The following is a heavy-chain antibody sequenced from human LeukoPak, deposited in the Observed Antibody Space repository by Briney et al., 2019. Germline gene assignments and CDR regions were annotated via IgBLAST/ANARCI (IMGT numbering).Heavy chain of an antibody. CDR2: ISGSGSTM. CDR1: GFTFSTFE. CDR3: TRGRYFGIDF. J-gene: IGHJ4*02. Sequence: GWSLRLSCTASGFTFSTFEMNGVRQAPATGLEWVSYISGSGSTMYYADSVKGRFTMSRDNAKNSLYLDMKSLRGEDTALYFCTRGRYFGIDFWGQGSLVIVSS. V-gene: IGHV3-48*03. D-gene: IGHD3-9*01.